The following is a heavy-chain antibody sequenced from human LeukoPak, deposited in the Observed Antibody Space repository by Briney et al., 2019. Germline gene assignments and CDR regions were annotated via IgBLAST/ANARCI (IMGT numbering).Heavy chain of an antibody. V-gene: IGHV3-7*01. Sequence: PGGSLRLSCAASGFTFSSYWMSWVRQAPGKGLEWVANIKQDGSEKYYVDSVKGRFTISRDNAKNSLYLQMNSLRGEDTAVYYCARDRYNYGAHDAFDIWGQGTMVTVSS. CDR2: IKQDGSEK. CDR3: ARDRYNYGAHDAFDI. D-gene: IGHD1-1*01. CDR1: GFTFSSYW. J-gene: IGHJ3*02.